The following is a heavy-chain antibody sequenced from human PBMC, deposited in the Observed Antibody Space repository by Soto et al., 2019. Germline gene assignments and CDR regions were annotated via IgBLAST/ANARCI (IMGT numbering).Heavy chain of an antibody. Sequence: GASVKVSCKASGGTFSSYAISWVRQAPGQGLEWMGWISGYNGDTNYAQKFQGRVSMTIDTSTTTAYMELRSLTSDDTAVYYCAKNGQPPYYYYGLDVWG. CDR2: ISGYNGDT. V-gene: IGHV1-18*01. CDR3: AKNGQPPYYYYGLDV. CDR1: GGTFSSYA. J-gene: IGHJ6*02. D-gene: IGHD2-8*01.